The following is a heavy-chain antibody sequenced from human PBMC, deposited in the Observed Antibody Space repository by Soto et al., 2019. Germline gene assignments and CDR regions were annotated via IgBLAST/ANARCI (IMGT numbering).Heavy chain of an antibody. J-gene: IGHJ4*02. CDR2: INPTGGST. CDR3: ALGRGRPYYFDY. CDR1: RYTFSSHD. V-gene: IGHV1-46*03. D-gene: IGHD1-26*01. Sequence: QVQVVQSGVEVKKPGASVKVSCKSSRYTFSSHDVHWVRQAPGQGLEWMGLINPTGGSTNYAQTFQGRGTMTRDTSTSTVYMELSSLTSDDTAMYYCALGRGRPYYFDYWGQGSLVTVSS.